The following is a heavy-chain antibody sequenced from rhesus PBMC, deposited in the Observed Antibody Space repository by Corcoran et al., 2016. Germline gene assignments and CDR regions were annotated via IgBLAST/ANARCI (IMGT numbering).Heavy chain of an antibody. D-gene: IGHD2-15*01. J-gene: IGHJ4*01. V-gene: IGHV4-93*01. CDR2: SYGGGGST. CDR3: ASGYCSSTYCSSCDY. Sequence: QVQLQESGPAVVKPSETLSLTCAVSGGSISSSNWWSWIRQSPGKGLEWVGSSYGGGGSTEYNPSLKSVVTISKDTSKNQFSLKLSSVTAADTAVYYCASGYCSSTYCSSCDYWGQGVLVTVSS. CDR1: GGSISSSNW.